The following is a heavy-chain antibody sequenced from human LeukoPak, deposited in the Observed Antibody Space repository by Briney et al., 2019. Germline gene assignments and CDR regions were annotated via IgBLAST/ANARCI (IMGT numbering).Heavy chain of an antibody. Sequence: SETLSLTCAVYGGSFSGYYWSWIRQPPGKGLEWIGEINHSGSTNYNPSLKSRVTISVDTSKNQFSLKLSSVTAADTAVYYCAREGIAAAGAYYYYGMDVWGQGTTVTVSS. CDR1: GGSFSGYY. D-gene: IGHD6-13*01. CDR3: AREGIAAAGAYYYYGMDV. J-gene: IGHJ6*02. CDR2: INHSGST. V-gene: IGHV4-34*01.